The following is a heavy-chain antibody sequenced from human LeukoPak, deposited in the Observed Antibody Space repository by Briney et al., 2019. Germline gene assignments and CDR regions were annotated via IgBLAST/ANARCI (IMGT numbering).Heavy chain of an antibody. J-gene: IGHJ4*02. D-gene: IGHD2-15*01. V-gene: IGHV1-8*01. Sequence: ASVKVSCKASGYTFTSYDINWVRQATGRGLEWMGWMNPNSGNTGYAQKFQGRVTMTRNTSISTAYMELSSLRSEDTAVYYCARTSMVVAATPFGYWGQGTLVTVSS. CDR3: ARTSMVVAATPFGY. CDR1: GYTFTSYD. CDR2: MNPNSGNT.